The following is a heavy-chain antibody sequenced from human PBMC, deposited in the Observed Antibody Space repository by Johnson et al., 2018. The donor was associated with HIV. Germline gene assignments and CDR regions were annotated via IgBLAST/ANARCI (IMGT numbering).Heavy chain of an antibody. CDR1: GITVSSNY. Sequence: MLLVESGGGLVQPGGSLRLSCAASGITVSSNYMTWVRQAPGKGLAWVSAISGSGGSTYYADSVKGRFTISRDNSKNTLYLQMNSLRAGDTAVYYCARGQRSSWYPVNAFDIWGQGTMVTVSS. D-gene: IGHD6-13*01. J-gene: IGHJ3*02. CDR2: ISGSGGST. CDR3: ARGQRSSWYPVNAFDI. V-gene: IGHV3-23*04.